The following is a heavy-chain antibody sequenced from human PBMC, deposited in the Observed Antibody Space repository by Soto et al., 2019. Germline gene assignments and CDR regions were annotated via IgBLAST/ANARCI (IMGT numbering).Heavy chain of an antibody. CDR2: IIPIFGTA. CDR1: GGTFSSYA. CDR3: ARSKVVIKADFDY. Sequence: GASVKVSCKASGGTFSSYAISWVRQAPGQGLEWMGGIIPIFGTANYAQKFQGRVTITADKSTSTAYMELSSLRSEDTAVYYCARSKVVIKADFDYWGQGTLVTVSS. V-gene: IGHV1-69*06. J-gene: IGHJ4*02. D-gene: IGHD3-22*01.